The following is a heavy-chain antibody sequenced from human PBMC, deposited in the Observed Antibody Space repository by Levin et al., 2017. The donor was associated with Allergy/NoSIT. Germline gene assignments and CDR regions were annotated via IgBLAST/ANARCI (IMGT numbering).Heavy chain of an antibody. V-gene: IGHV3-53*01. CDR3: ARVLYSSSSGGWYLDS. J-gene: IGHJ4*02. CDR1: ELTVDYNH. Sequence: GESLKISCAASELTVDYNHMSWVRQAPGKGLEWVSVIYAGGSIYYADAVRGRFTISRDKSKNTLYLQMNSLRADDTADYYCARVLYSSSSGGWYLDSWGQGTLVTVSS. D-gene: IGHD6-6*01. CDR2: IYAGGSI.